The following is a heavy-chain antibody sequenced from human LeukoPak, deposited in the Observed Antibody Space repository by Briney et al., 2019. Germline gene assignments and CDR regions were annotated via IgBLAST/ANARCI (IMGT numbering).Heavy chain of an antibody. J-gene: IGHJ4*02. CDR2: ISGSGGST. CDR1: GFTFSNYG. V-gene: IGHV3-23*01. Sequence: GGTLRLSCAASGFTFSNYGMSWVRQAPGKGLEWVSGISGSGGSTYYTDSVKGRFTISRDNSKNTLYLQMNSLRAEDTAVYYCAKDAWDIVVVPDAKFDYWGQGTLVTVSS. CDR3: AKDAWDIVVVPDAKFDY. D-gene: IGHD2-2*01.